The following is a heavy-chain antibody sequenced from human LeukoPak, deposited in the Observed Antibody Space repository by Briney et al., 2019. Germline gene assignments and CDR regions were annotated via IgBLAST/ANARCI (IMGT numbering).Heavy chain of an antibody. Sequence: PGGSLRLSCAASGFNLRDYWMHWVRQAPGKGLEWVSYISSSSSTIYYAGSVKGRFTISRDNAKNSLFLQMNSLRAEDTAVYYCARSRGSSGSYPFDYWGQGTLVTVSS. CDR2: ISSSSSTI. CDR3: ARSRGSSGSYPFDY. CDR1: GFNLRDYW. J-gene: IGHJ4*02. D-gene: IGHD1-26*01. V-gene: IGHV3-48*01.